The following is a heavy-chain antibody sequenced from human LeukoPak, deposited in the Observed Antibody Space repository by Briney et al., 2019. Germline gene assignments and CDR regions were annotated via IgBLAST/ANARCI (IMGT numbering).Heavy chain of an antibody. Sequence: GGSLRLSCAASGFSFGIYWMSWVRQAPGQGLEWVANINQGGSEKYYVDSVEGRFTISRDNAKNSLFLEMNSLRVEDTAVYYCARSPGVGTVDYWGQGTVVTVSS. J-gene: IGHJ4*02. D-gene: IGHD3-3*01. V-gene: IGHV3-7*01. CDR2: INQGGSEK. CDR3: ARSPGVGTVDY. CDR1: GFSFGIYW.